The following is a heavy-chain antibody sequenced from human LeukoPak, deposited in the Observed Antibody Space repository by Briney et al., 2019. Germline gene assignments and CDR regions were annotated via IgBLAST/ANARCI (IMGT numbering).Heavy chain of an antibody. D-gene: IGHD1-1*01. CDR3: AKDSHSGTTGFYYFDY. Sequence: GGSLRLSCAASGFTFSSYEMNWVRQAPGKGLEWVAYIRYDGSNKYYADSVKGRFTISRDNSKNTLYLQMNSLRAEDTAVYYCAKDSHSGTTGFYYFDYWGQGTLVTVSS. CDR1: GFTFSSYE. V-gene: IGHV3-30*02. J-gene: IGHJ4*02. CDR2: IRYDGSNK.